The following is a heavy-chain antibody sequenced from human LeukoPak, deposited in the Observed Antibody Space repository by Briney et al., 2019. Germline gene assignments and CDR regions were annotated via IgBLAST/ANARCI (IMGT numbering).Heavy chain of an antibody. Sequence: PSETLSLTCTVSGGSISSSSYYWGWIRQPPGKGLEWIGSIYYSGSTYYNPSLKSRVTISVDTSKNQFSLKLSSVTAADTAVYYCARHLRHFWPGRLPAAYFDYWGQGTLVTVSS. CDR3: ARHLRHFWPGRLPAAYFDY. CDR2: IYYSGST. V-gene: IGHV4-39*01. CDR1: GGSISSSSYY. D-gene: IGHD3-3*02. J-gene: IGHJ4*02.